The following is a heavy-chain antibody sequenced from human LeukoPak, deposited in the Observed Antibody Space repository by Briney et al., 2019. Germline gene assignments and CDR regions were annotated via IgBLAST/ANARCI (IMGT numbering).Heavy chain of an antibody. Sequence: ASVKVSCKASSYTFTSYGISWVRQAPGQGLEWMGWISAYNGNTNYAQKLQGRVTMTTDTSTSTAYMELRSLRSDDTAVYYCARALEPTYDFWSAPYGYWGQGTLVTVSS. CDR2: ISAYNGNT. J-gene: IGHJ4*02. CDR1: SYTFTSYG. CDR3: ARALEPTYDFWSAPYGY. D-gene: IGHD3-3*01. V-gene: IGHV1-18*01.